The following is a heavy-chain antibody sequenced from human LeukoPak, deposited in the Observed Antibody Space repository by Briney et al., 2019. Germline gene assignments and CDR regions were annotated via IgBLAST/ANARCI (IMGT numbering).Heavy chain of an antibody. CDR1: GFTFSSYW. Sequence: PGGSLRLSCAASGFTFSSYWMSWVRQAPGKGLEWVANIKQDGSEKYYVDSVKGRFTISRDNAKNSLYLQMNSLRAEDTAVYYCASGPSSIAARPDWFDPWGQGTLVTVSS. J-gene: IGHJ5*02. V-gene: IGHV3-7*01. D-gene: IGHD6-6*01. CDR2: IKQDGSEK. CDR3: ASGPSSIAARPDWFDP.